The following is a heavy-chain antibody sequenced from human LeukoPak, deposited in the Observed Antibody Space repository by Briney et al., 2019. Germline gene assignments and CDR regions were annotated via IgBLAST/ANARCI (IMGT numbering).Heavy chain of an antibody. CDR3: AREGGFHYDSSGDAFDI. V-gene: IGHV3-21*01. CDR1: GFTFRRYT. D-gene: IGHD3-22*01. CDR2: ISSNSAYI. J-gene: IGHJ3*02. Sequence: GGSLRLSCAASGFTFRRYTMTWVRQAPGRGVEWVSSISSNSAYIYYADSVRGRLTISRDDAKTSLYLQVDSLGADDTAVYYCAREGGFHYDSSGDAFDICGQGTMVTVSS.